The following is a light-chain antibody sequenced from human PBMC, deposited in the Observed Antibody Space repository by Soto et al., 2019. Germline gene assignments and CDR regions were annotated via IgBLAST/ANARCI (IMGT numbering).Light chain of an antibody. CDR1: QGISSA. CDR3: QQFNSYPIT. V-gene: IGKV1-13*02. J-gene: IGKJ5*01. CDR2: DAS. Sequence: AIQLTQSPSSLSASVGDRVTITCRASQGISSALAWYQQKPGKAPKLLIYDASSLESGVSSRFSGSGSWTDFTLTIRSLQPEDFATYYCQQFNSYPITFGQGTRLEIK.